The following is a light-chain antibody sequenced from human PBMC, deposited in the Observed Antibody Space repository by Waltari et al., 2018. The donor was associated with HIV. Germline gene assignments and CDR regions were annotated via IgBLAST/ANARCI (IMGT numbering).Light chain of an antibody. CDR1: QSIGSY. CDR3: QQRTPVA. V-gene: IGKV3-11*01. CDR2: DAS. Sequence: EIVLPQSPATLSLSPGQRATLSCRASQSIGSYLAWYQQKPGQAPRLLIFDASNKATGTPARFSGSGSGTDFTLTISSLEAEDFAVYYCQQRTPVAFGQGTRLEIK. J-gene: IGKJ5*01.